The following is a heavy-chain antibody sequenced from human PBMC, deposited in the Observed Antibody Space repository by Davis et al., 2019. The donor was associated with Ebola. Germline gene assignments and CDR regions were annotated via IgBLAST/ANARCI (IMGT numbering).Heavy chain of an antibody. J-gene: IGHJ6*02. Sequence: AASVKVSCKASGYTFTSYYMHWVRQAPGQGLEWMGIINPSGGSTSYAQKFQGRVTITADESTSTAYMELSSLRSEDTAVYYCARDLLRYCSGGSCYYYGMDVWGQGTTVTVSS. D-gene: IGHD2-15*01. CDR3: ARDLLRYCSGGSCYYYGMDV. CDR1: GYTFTSYY. V-gene: IGHV1-46*01. CDR2: INPSGGST.